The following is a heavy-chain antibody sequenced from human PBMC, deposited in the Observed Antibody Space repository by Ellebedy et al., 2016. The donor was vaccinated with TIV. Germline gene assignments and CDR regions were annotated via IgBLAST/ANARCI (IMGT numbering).Heavy chain of an antibody. J-gene: IGHJ5*02. CDR1: GYTFTSYD. CDR2: MNPNSGNT. D-gene: IGHD5-12*01. V-gene: IGHV1-8*01. Sequence: ASVKVSXKASGYTFTSYDINWVRQATGQGLEWMGWMNPNSGNTGYAQKFQGRVTMTRNTSISTAYMELSSLRSEDTAVYYCARDRAAYSGYDGWWFDPWGQGTLVTVSS. CDR3: ARDRAAYSGYDGWWFDP.